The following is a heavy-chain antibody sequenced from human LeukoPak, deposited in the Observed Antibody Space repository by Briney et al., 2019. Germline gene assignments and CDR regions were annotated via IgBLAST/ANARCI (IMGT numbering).Heavy chain of an antibody. CDR3: ASTAPPPIAAPGTRGLGYYGMDV. CDR2: IIPIFGTA. Sequence: GASVKVSCKASGGTFRSYVISWVRQAPGQGLGWMGGIIPIFGTANYTQKFQGRVTITADESTSTAYMELSSLRSADTAVYYCASTAPPPIAAPGTRGLGYYGMDVWGQGTTVTVSS. CDR1: GGTFRSYV. J-gene: IGHJ6*02. D-gene: IGHD6-13*01. V-gene: IGHV1-69*13.